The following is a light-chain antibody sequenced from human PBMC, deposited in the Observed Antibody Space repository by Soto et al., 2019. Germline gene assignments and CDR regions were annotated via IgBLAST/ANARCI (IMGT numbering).Light chain of an antibody. CDR1: SGHSSYI. J-gene: IGLJ3*02. Sequence: QSVLTQSSSASASLGSSVKLTCTLSSGHSSYIIAWHQQQPGKAPRYLMKLESSGSYNKGSGVPDRLSGSSSGADRYLTISNLQFEDEADYYCETWDSNTRVFGGGTKVTVL. CDR2: LESSGSY. V-gene: IGLV4-60*02. CDR3: ETWDSNTRV.